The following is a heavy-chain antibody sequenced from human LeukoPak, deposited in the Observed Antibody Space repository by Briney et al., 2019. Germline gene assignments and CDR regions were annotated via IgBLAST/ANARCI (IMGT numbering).Heavy chain of an antibody. Sequence: ASVKVSRKASGYTFTSYYMHWVRQAPGQGREWMGIIDNRGGRTSYAQKFQGRVTMTRDTSTSTVYMELSSLRSEDTAVYYCARDKRDDSSSTNRFDPWGQRPLVTVPS. J-gene: IGHJ5*02. CDR1: GYTFTSYY. D-gene: IGHD3-22*01. CDR3: ARDKRDDSSSTNRFDP. CDR2: IDNRGGRT. V-gene: IGHV1-46*01.